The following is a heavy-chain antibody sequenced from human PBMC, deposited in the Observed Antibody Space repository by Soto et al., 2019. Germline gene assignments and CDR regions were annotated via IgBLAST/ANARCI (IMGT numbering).Heavy chain of an antibody. D-gene: IGHD6-13*01. CDR2: IYHTGNT. CDR1: GGSISSSSW. J-gene: IGHJ4*02. V-gene: IGHV4-4*02. Sequence: SETLSLTCAVSGGSISSSSWWSWVRQPPGKGLEWIGEIYHTGNTNYNPSLESRVTISVDKSKNQFSLNLNSVTAADTAVYYCARDSRAEAGNRRYYFDYWGQGTPVTVSS. CDR3: ARDSRAEAGNRRYYFDY.